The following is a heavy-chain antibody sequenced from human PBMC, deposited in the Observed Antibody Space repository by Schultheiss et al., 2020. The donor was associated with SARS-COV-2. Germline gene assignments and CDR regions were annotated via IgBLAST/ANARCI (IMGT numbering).Heavy chain of an antibody. J-gene: IGHJ3*02. D-gene: IGHD1-26*01. Sequence: SQTLSLTCTVSGGSISSYYWAWIRQPQGRELEYIGNIYYTGITNYNPSLKSRLSMSVDTSKNQFSLKLSSVTAADTAVYYCAREGGSYDHAFDIWGQGTMVTVSS. V-gene: IGHV4-59*12. CDR1: GGSISSYY. CDR3: AREGGSYDHAFDI. CDR2: IYYTGIT.